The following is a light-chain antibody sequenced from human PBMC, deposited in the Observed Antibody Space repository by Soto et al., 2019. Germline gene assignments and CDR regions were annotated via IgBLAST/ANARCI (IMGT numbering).Light chain of an antibody. J-gene: IGKJ1*01. V-gene: IGKV3-20*01. Sequence: EIVLTQSPGSLSLSLGERAILSCRASQSVDSAFFAWYQQKPGQPPRLLMYGASRRATGIPDRFSGSGSGTDFTLTISRLEPEDFAVYYCQQYASSLTFGQGTNVEI. CDR2: GAS. CDR3: QQYASSLT. CDR1: QSVDSAF.